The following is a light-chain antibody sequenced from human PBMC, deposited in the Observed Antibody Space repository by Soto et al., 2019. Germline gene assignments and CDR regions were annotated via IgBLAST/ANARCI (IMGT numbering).Light chain of an antibody. V-gene: IGKV1-17*01. Sequence: IQMTQSPSSLSASVGDRVTISCRASQGIGNALGWYQQKPGKPPKVLIYDASNRATGIPARFSGSGSGTDFTLTISSLEPEDFAVYYCQQRSNWRRTFGQGTKVDIK. J-gene: IGKJ1*01. CDR3: QQRSNWRRT. CDR2: DAS. CDR1: QGIGNA.